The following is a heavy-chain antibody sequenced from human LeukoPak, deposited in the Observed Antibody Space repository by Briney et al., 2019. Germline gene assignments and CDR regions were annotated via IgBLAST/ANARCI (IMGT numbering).Heavy chain of an antibody. J-gene: IGHJ4*02. CDR1: GFIFGRDS. D-gene: IGHD3-10*01. CDR3: ARDFLHGGV. V-gene: IGHV3-48*04. CDR2: ISRDSDIR. Sequence: GGSLRLSCAASGFIFGRDSMNWVRQAPGRGLEWISYISRDSDIRYYADSVKGRFTISRDNAKNTLYLQMNSLRAEDTAVYYCARDFLHGGVWGQGTLVTVSS.